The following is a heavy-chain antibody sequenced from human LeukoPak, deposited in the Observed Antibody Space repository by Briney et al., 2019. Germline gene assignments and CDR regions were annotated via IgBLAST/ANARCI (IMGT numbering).Heavy chain of an antibody. V-gene: IGHV1-2*02. Sequence: ASVKVSCKASGYTFTRYYMHWVRQAPGQGLEWMGWINPNSGGTNYAQKFQGRVTMTRDTSISTAYMELSRLRSDDTAVYYCARVIDCSSTSCPGEGAFDIWGQGTMVTVSS. CDR1: GYTFTRYY. J-gene: IGHJ3*02. CDR2: INPNSGGT. CDR3: ARVIDCSSTSCPGEGAFDI. D-gene: IGHD2-2*01.